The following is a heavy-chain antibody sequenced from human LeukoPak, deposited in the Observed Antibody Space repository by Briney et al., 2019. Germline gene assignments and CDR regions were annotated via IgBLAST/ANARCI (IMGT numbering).Heavy chain of an antibody. CDR3: ATSLRGVILPLNWFDP. J-gene: IGHJ5*02. Sequence: SVKVSCKASGGTFSSYAISWVRQAPGRGLEWMGGIIPIFGTANYAQKFQGRVTITADESTSTAYMELSSLRSEDTAVYYCATSLRGVILPLNWFDPWGQGTLVTVSS. D-gene: IGHD3-10*01. V-gene: IGHV1-69*13. CDR1: GGTFSSYA. CDR2: IIPIFGTA.